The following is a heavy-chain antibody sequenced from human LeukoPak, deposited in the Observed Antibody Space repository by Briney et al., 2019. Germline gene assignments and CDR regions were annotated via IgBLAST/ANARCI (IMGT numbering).Heavy chain of an antibody. CDR1: GGSISSSSYY. Sequence: SETLSLTCTVSGGSISSSSYYWGWIRQPPGKGLEWIGSIYYNGSTYYNPSLKSRVTISVDTSKNQFSLKLSSVTAADTAVYYCARRYRGFFDYWGQGILVTVSS. J-gene: IGHJ4*02. D-gene: IGHD3-16*02. V-gene: IGHV4-39*07. CDR2: IYYNGST. CDR3: ARRYRGFFDY.